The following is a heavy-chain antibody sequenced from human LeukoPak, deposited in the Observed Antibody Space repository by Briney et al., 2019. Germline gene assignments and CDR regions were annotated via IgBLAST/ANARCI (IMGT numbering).Heavy chain of an antibody. CDR1: GFTFSSYA. D-gene: IGHD4/OR15-4a*01. V-gene: IGHV3-23*01. CDR2: ISGSGGST. Sequence: PGGSLRLSCAASGFTFSSYAMSWVRQAPGKGLEWVSAISGSGGSTNYADSVKGRFTISRDNSKNTLYLRMNSLRAEDTAVYYCAKPRDYPYYYYYMDVWGKGTTVTVSS. J-gene: IGHJ6*03. CDR3: AKPRDYPYYYYYMDV.